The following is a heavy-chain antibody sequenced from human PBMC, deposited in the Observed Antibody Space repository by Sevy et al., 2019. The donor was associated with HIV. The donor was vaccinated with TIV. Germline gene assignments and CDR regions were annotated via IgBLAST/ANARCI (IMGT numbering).Heavy chain of an antibody. CDR1: GFTFSNYD. CDR2: IGAASDT. CDR3: ARGAGPFAY. V-gene: IGHV3-13*01. D-gene: IGHD6-19*01. J-gene: IGHJ4*02. Sequence: GGSLRLSCAASGFTFSNYDMHWVRQASGKGLEWVSTIGAASDTYYPDSVKGRFSISIENAKNSLYLQMNSLRAGDTAVYYCARGAGPFAYWGRGTVVTVSS.